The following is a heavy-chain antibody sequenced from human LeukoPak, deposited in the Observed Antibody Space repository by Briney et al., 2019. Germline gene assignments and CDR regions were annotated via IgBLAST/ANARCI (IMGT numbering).Heavy chain of an antibody. CDR3: ARDRHKYNYDSGGYPPY. D-gene: IGHD3-22*01. CDR1: GFTFSSYS. CDR2: ISSSSSTI. V-gene: IGHV3-48*01. J-gene: IGHJ4*02. Sequence: PGGSLRLSCAASGFTFSSYSMLLVRQAPEKGLEWVSDISSSSSTIYYADSVKGRFTISRDNAKNSLYLQMNTLRAEDTAVYYCARDRHKYNYDSGGYPPYWGQGTLVTVSS.